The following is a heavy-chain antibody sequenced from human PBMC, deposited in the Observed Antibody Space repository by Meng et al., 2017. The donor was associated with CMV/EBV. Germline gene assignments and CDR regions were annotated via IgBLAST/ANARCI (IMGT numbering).Heavy chain of an antibody. J-gene: IGHJ6*02. CDR2: INPNSGGT. CDR3: ARAEWELTRDYGMDV. CDR1: GYTFTGYY. Sequence: ASVKVSCKASGYTFTGYYMHWVRQAPGQGLEWMGWINPNSGGTNYAQKFQGRVTMTRDTSISTAYMELSWLRSDDTAVYYCARAEWELTRDYGMDVWGQGTTVTVSS. D-gene: IGHD1-26*01. V-gene: IGHV1-2*02.